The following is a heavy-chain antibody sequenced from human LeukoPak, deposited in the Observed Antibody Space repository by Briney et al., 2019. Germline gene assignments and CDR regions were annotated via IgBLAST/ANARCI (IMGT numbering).Heavy chain of an antibody. CDR1: GGSISSSSYY. J-gene: IGHJ4*02. V-gene: IGHV4-39*07. CDR2: IYYSGST. Sequence: SETLSLTCTVSGGSISSSSYYWGWIRQPPGKGLEWIGSIYYSGSTYYNPSLKSRVTISVDTSKNQFSLKLSSVTAADTAVYYCAVGGYSSSWSFDYWGQGTLVTVSS. D-gene: IGHD6-13*01. CDR3: AVGGYSSSWSFDY.